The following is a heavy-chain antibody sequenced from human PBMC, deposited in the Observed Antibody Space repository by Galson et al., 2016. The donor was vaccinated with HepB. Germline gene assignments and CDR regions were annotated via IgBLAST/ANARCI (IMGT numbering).Heavy chain of an antibody. CDR1: GFTFRNAW. J-gene: IGHJ3*01. CDR2: IKSKTDDGTA. D-gene: IGHD2-2*01. CDR3: STEAVAVPDAHHALDV. V-gene: IGHV3-15*01. Sequence: SLRLSCAASGFTFRNAWMNWVRQAPGRGLEWVGRIKSKTDDGTAEYAPPVKGRFAILRDDSKNTLYLQMNSLKTDDTAVYYCSTEAVAVPDAHHALDVWGQGTMVTVSS.